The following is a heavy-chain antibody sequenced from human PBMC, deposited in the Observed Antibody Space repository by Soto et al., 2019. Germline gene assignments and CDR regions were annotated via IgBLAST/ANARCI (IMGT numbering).Heavy chain of an antibody. Sequence: GASVKVSCKSSGYTFTKFGISWVRQAPGQGLEWMGWNSAYNDNTNYAQKFQGRVTITRDTSASTAYMELSSLISEDTAVYYCASESYGGEFDYWGQGTLVTVSS. CDR1: GYTFTKFG. CDR3: ASESYGGEFDY. J-gene: IGHJ4*02. V-gene: IGHV1-18*01. CDR2: NSAYNDNT. D-gene: IGHD4-17*01.